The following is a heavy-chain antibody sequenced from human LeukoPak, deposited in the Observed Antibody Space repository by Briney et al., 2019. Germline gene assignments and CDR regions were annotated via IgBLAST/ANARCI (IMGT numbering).Heavy chain of an antibody. Sequence: PGGSLRLSCAASGFTFSSYAMSWVRQAPGKGLEWVSAISGSGGSTYYADSVKGRFTISRDNSKNMLYLQMNSLRAEDTAVYYCAKDKACSSTSCQGRGWFDPWGQGTLVTVSS. V-gene: IGHV3-23*01. D-gene: IGHD2-2*01. CDR2: ISGSGGST. J-gene: IGHJ5*02. CDR3: AKDKACSSTSCQGRGWFDP. CDR1: GFTFSSYA.